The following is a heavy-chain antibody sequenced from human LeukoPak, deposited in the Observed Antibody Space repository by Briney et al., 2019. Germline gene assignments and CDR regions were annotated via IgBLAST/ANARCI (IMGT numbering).Heavy chain of an antibody. D-gene: IGHD3-22*01. CDR2: IIPILDIA. CDR3: ARDPSRISESSGYRYYSYGMDV. J-gene: IGHJ6*02. V-gene: IGHV1-69*04. Sequence: SVKVSCKASGGTFTKYGISWVRQAPGQGLEWMGRIIPILDIANYAQQLQGRVTITADKSTSTAYMELSSLRSEDTALYYCARDPSRISESSGYRYYSYGMDVWGQGTTVTVSS. CDR1: GGTFTKYG.